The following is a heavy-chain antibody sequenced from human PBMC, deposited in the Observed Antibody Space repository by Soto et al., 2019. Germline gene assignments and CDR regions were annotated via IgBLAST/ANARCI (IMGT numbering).Heavy chain of an antibody. J-gene: IGHJ3*02. CDR2: ISGSGGST. Sequence: WGSLRLSCAASGFTFSSYAMSWVRQAPGKGLEWVSAISGSGGSTYYADSVKGRFTISRDNSKNTLYLQMNSLRAEDTAVYYCAKVGAVAGAFDIWGQGTMVTVSS. CDR3: AKVGAVAGAFDI. CDR1: GFTFSSYA. D-gene: IGHD6-19*01. V-gene: IGHV3-23*01.